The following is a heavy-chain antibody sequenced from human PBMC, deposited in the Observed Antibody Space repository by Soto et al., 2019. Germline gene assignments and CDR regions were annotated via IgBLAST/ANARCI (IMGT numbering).Heavy chain of an antibody. Sequence: ASVKVSCKASGYTFTGYYMHWVRQAPGQGLEWMGWINPNSGGTNYAQKFQGRVTMTRDTSISTAYMELSRLRSDDTAVYYCARGHYYDSSGYRPNYYYYYGMGVWGQGTTVTVSS. CDR3: ARGHYYDSSGYRPNYYYYYGMGV. V-gene: IGHV1-2*02. J-gene: IGHJ6*02. CDR1: GYTFTGYY. CDR2: INPNSGGT. D-gene: IGHD3-22*01.